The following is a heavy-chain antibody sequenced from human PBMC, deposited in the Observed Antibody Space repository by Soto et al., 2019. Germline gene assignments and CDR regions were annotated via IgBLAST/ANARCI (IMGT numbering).Heavy chain of an antibody. V-gene: IGHV3-9*01. CDR1: GFTFDDYA. CDR3: AKDRKPYYYDAFDD. J-gene: IGHJ3*01. D-gene: IGHD3-22*01. Sequence: EVQLVESGGGLVQPGRSLRLSCAASGFTFDDYAMHWVRQAPGKGREWVSGISWNSGSIGYADSVKGRFTISRDNAKNSLYLQMNSLRAEDTALYYCAKDRKPYYYDAFDDWGQGTMVTVSS. CDR2: ISWNSGSI.